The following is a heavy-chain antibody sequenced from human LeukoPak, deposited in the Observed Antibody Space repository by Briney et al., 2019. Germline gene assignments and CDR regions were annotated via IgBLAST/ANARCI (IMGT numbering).Heavy chain of an antibody. CDR2: IYYSGST. CDR3: ARSFIAAATYDY. D-gene: IGHD6-13*01. V-gene: IGHV4-31*03. CDR1: GGSISRGGYY. Sequence: SQTLSLTCTVSGGSISRGGYYWSWIRQHPGKGLEWIGYIYYSGSTYYNPSLKSRVTISVDTSKNQFSLKLSSVTAADTAVYYCARSFIAAATYDYWGQGTLVTVSS. J-gene: IGHJ4*02.